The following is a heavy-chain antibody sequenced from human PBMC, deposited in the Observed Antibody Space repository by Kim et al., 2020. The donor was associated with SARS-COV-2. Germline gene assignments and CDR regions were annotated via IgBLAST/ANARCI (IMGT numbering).Heavy chain of an antibody. Sequence: GGSLRLSCAASGFTFDDYAMHWVRQAPGKGLEWVSGISWNSGSIGYADSVKGRFTISRDNAKNSLYLQMNSLRAEDTALYYCAKLPSPNYGDYDYYGMDVWGQGTTVTVSS. D-gene: IGHD4-17*01. V-gene: IGHV3-9*01. CDR2: ISWNSGSI. CDR1: GFTFDDYA. J-gene: IGHJ6*02. CDR3: AKLPSPNYGDYDYYGMDV.